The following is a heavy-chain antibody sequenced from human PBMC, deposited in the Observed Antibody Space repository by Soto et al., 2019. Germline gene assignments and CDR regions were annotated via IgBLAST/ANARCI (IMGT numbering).Heavy chain of an antibody. Sequence: GGSLRLSCAASGFTFSSYSMNWVRQAPGKGLEWVSYISSSSSTIYYADSVKGRFTISRDNAKNSLYLQMNSLRAEDTAVYYCARGQGGYQLLWKGRAIDYMDVWGKGTTVTVSS. V-gene: IGHV3-48*01. CDR2: ISSSSSTI. CDR1: GFTFSSYS. D-gene: IGHD2-2*01. CDR3: ARGQGGYQLLWKGRAIDYMDV. J-gene: IGHJ6*03.